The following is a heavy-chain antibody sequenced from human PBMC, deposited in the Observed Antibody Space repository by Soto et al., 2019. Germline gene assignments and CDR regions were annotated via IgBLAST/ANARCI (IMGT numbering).Heavy chain of an antibody. J-gene: IGHJ6*02. D-gene: IGHD2-15*01. CDR3: TTVSHCSGGSCYLTLYYYYGMDV. Sequence: GSLRLSCAASGFTFSNAWMSWVRQAPGKGLEWVGRIKSKTDGGATDYAAPVKGRFTISRDDSKNTLYLQMNSLKTEDTAVYYCTTVSHCSGGSCYLTLYYYYGMDVWGQRTTVTVSS. CDR2: IKSKTDGGAT. V-gene: IGHV3-15*01. CDR1: GFTFSNAW.